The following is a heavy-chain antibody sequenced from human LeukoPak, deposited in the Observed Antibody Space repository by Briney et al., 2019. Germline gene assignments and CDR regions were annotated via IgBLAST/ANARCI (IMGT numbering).Heavy chain of an antibody. V-gene: IGHV1-2*02. CDR1: GYTFTGYY. J-gene: IGHJ5*02. D-gene: IGHD2-2*01. CDR2: INPNSGGT. CDR3: AREYCSSTSCHAGGWFDP. Sequence: GASVKVSCKASGYTFTGYYMHWVRQAPGQGGEWMGWINPNSGGTNYAQKFQGRVTMTRDTSISTAYMELSRLRSDDTAVYYCAREYCSSTSCHAGGWFDPWGQGTLVTVSS.